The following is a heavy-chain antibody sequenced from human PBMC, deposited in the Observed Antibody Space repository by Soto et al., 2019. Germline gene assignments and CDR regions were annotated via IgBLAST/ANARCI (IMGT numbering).Heavy chain of an antibody. D-gene: IGHD2-2*01. V-gene: IGHV1-69*13. CDR1: GYTFTSYY. CDR3: ARGGYCSSTSCYPRAGRYYFDY. CDR2: IIPIFGTA. J-gene: IGHJ4*02. Sequence: EASVKVSCKASGYTFTSYYMHWVRQAPGQGLEWMGGIIPIFGTANYAQKFQCRVTITADESTSTAYMELSSLRSEDTAVYYCARGGYCSSTSCYPRAGRYYFDYWGQGTLVTVSS.